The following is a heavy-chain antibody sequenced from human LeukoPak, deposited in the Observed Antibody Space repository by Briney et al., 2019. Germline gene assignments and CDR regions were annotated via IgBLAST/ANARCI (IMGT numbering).Heavy chain of an antibody. CDR3: ARKGPANYYYYYMDV. CDR1: GGTFSSYA. D-gene: IGHD2-2*01. CDR2: IIPIFGTA. Sequence: ASVKVSCKASGGTFSSYAIIWVRQAPGQGLEWMGGIIPIFGTANYAQKFQGRVTITSDESTNTAYMELSSLRSEDTAVYYCARKGPANYYYYYMDVWGKGTSVTVSS. V-gene: IGHV1-69*01. J-gene: IGHJ6*03.